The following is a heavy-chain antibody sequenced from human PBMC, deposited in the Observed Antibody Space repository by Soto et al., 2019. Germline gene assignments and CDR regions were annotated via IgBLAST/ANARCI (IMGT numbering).Heavy chain of an antibody. D-gene: IGHD3-10*01. J-gene: IGHJ4*02. V-gene: IGHV1-18*01. CDR1: GYTFTSYG. CDR3: ARDTSSGEYDY. Sequence: QVQLVQSGAEVKKPGASVKVSCKASGYTFTSYGISWVRQAPGQGLEWMGWINVYNGSTNYAQKLQGRVTMTTDTSTSTAYLDLRSLRSDDTAVYFCARDTSSGEYDYWGQGTRVTVSS. CDR2: INVYNGST.